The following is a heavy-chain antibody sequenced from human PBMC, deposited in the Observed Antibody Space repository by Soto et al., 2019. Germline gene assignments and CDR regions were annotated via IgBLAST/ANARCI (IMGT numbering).Heavy chain of an antibody. J-gene: IGHJ4*02. CDR3: ARDPGQRVNYYDSSGYLFDY. CDR1: GGTFSSYA. Sequence: VPLVQSGAEVKKPGSSVKVSCKASGGTFSSYAISWVRQAPGQGLEWMGGIIPIFGTANYAQKFQGRVTITADESTSTAYMELSSLRSEDTAVYYCARDPGQRVNYYDSSGYLFDYWGQGTLVTVSS. CDR2: IIPIFGTA. D-gene: IGHD3-22*01. V-gene: IGHV1-69*01.